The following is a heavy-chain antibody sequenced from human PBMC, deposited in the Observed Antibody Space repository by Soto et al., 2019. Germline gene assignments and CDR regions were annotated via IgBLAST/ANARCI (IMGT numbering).Heavy chain of an antibody. Sequence: PSETLSLTCAVYGGSFSGYYWSWIRQPPGKGLEWIGEINHSGSTNYNPSLKGRVTISVDTSKNQFSLKLSSVTAADTAVYYCARDIAVAGSFDDWGQGTLVTVSS. V-gene: IGHV4-34*01. J-gene: IGHJ4*02. CDR2: INHSGST. CDR3: ARDIAVAGSFDD. D-gene: IGHD6-19*01. CDR1: GGSFSGYY.